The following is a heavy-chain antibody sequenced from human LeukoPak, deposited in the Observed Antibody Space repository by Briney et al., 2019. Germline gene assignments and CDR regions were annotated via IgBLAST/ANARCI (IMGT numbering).Heavy chain of an antibody. J-gene: IGHJ6*02. CDR2: INAGNGNT. Sequence: GASVKVSCKASGDTFTTQAIHWVRQAPGQRLEWMGWINAGNGNTKYSQKFQGRVTITRDTSASTAYMELSSLRSEDTAVYYCARDQVMGYSYGFYYYYGMDVWGQGTTVTVSS. D-gene: IGHD5-18*01. V-gene: IGHV1-3*01. CDR3: ARDQVMGYSYGFYYYYGMDV. CDR1: GDTFTTQA.